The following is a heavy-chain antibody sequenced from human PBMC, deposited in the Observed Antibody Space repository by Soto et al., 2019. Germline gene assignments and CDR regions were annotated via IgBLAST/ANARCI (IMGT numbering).Heavy chain of an antibody. CDR1: GFTFSSYA. CDR2: ISGSGGST. V-gene: IGHV3-23*01. CDR3: AKTGVRYFDWLSPGGPDDAFDI. D-gene: IGHD3-9*01. Sequence: GGSLRLSCAASGFTFSSYAMSWVRQAPGKGLEWVSAISGSGGSTYYADSVKGRFTISRDNSKNTLYLQMNSLRAEDTAVYYCAKTGVRYFDWLSPGGPDDAFDIWGQGTMVTVSS. J-gene: IGHJ3*02.